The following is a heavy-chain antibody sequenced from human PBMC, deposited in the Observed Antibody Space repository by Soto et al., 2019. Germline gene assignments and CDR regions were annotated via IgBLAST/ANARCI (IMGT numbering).Heavy chain of an antibody. Sequence: QVQLVQSGAEVKKPGSSVKVSCKASGGTFSSYAISWVRQAPGQGLEWMGGIIPIFGTANYAQKFQGRVTITADESTSTAYMELSSLRSEDTAVYYCARAVVVGPAGNIYYYYGMDVWSQGTTVTVSS. CDR3: ARAVVVGPAGNIYYYYGMDV. D-gene: IGHD3-16*02. J-gene: IGHJ6*02. CDR2: IIPIFGTA. CDR1: GGTFSSYA. V-gene: IGHV1-69*01.